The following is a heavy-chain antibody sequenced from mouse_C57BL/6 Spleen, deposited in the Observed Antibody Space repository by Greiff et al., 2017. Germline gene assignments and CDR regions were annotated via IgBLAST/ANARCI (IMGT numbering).Heavy chain of an antibody. D-gene: IGHD1-1*02. Sequence: EVKVVEPGGGLVQPGGSLSLSCAASGFTFTDYYMRWVRQPPGKALEWLGFIRNTANGYTTEYSASVKGRFTISRDNSHSILYLQMSALRAEDSATYYCARYSGGSFAYWGQGTLVTVSA. J-gene: IGHJ3*01. CDR1: GFTFTDYY. CDR3: ARYSGGSFAY. V-gene: IGHV7-3*01. CDR2: IRNTANGYTT.